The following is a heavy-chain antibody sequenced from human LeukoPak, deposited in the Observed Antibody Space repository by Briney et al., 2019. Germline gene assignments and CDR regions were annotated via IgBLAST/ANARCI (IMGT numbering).Heavy chain of an antibody. CDR2: IYHSGST. V-gene: IGHV4-4*02. Sequence: SGTLSLTCAVSGGSISSSNWWSWVRQPPGKGLEWIGEIYHSGSTNYNPSLKSRVTISVDKSKNQFSLKLSSVTAADTAVYYCAREEKTYYDILTGNYYFDYWGQGALVTVSS. J-gene: IGHJ4*02. CDR3: AREEKTYYDILTGNYYFDY. CDR1: GGSISSSNW. D-gene: IGHD3-9*01.